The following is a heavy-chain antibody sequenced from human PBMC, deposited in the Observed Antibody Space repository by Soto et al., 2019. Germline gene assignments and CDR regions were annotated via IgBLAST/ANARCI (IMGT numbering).Heavy chain of an antibody. D-gene: IGHD2-8*02. V-gene: IGHV3-23*01. Sequence: EVRLLESGGGLVQPGGSLRLSCAASGFTFSSFAMSWFRQSPGRGPEWISRVFGGGYGPSYADSVKGRFTISRDNSKNTLYLQMDSLRAEDTATYYCTKMQGMEVWEYAFDFWGQGTLVTVSS. CDR3: TKMQGMEVWEYAFDF. J-gene: IGHJ4*02. CDR2: VFGGGYGP. CDR1: GFTFSSFA.